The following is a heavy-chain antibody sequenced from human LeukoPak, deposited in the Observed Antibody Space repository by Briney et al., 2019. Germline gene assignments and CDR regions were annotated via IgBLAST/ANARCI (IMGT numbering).Heavy chain of an antibody. CDR1: GFTFSSYA. J-gene: IGHJ6*02. D-gene: IGHD3-3*01. CDR2: ISGSGGST. CDR3: AKGLLVQPYYDFWSGFSYYYGMDV. V-gene: IGHV3-23*01. Sequence: PGGSLRLSCAASGFTFSSYAMSWVRQAPGKGLEWVSAISGSGGSTYYADSVKGRFTISRDNSKNTLYLQMNSLRAEDTAVYYCAKGLLVQPYYDFWSGFSYYYGMDVWGQGTTVTVSS.